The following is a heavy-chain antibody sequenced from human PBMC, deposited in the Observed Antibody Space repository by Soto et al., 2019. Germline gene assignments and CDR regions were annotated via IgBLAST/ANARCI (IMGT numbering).Heavy chain of an antibody. CDR3: AREAPYYDILTGEYYGMDV. CDR2: IYHSGST. Sequence: SETLSLTCAVSGYSISSGYYWGWIRQPPGKGLEWIGSIYHSGSTYYNPSLKSRVTISVDTSKNQFSLKLSSVTAADTAVYYCAREAPYYDILTGEYYGMDVWGQGTTVT. J-gene: IGHJ6*02. CDR1: GYSISSGYY. D-gene: IGHD3-9*01. V-gene: IGHV4-38-2*02.